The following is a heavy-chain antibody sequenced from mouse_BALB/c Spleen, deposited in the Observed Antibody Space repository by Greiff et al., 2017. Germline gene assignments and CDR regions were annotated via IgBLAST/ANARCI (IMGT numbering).Heavy chain of an antibody. J-gene: IGHJ3*01. CDR2: ISSGGSYT. CDR3: ARRATVVRSDWFAY. V-gene: IGHV5-9-3*01. D-gene: IGHD1-1*01. CDR1: GFTFSSYA. Sequence: EVKLMESGGGLVKPGGSLKLSCAASGFTFSSYAMSWVRQTPEKRLEWVATISSGGSYTYYPDSVKGRFTISRDNAKNTLYLQMSSLRSEDTAMYYCARRATVVRSDWFAYWGQGTLVTVSA.